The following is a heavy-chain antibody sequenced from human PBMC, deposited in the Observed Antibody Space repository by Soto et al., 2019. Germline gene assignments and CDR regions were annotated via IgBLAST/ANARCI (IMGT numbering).Heavy chain of an antibody. J-gene: IGHJ5*02. V-gene: IGHV3-23*01. CDR3: PKGPWPPPYCYDP. CDR2: IGGGGVPT. CDR1: GFTFSNYA. Sequence: EVQVLESGGGLVQPGGSLRLSCAASGFTFSNYAMSWVRQAPGKGLEWVSAIGGGGVPTYHADSVKGRFTISRDNSKNNPYLHPNSIRTKDTAVYYRPKGPWPPPYCYDPWGLGTLVTVSS.